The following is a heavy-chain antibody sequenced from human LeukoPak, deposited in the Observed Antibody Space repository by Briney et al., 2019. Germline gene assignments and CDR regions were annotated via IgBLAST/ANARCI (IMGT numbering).Heavy chain of an antibody. Sequence: SGRSLRGSCAASGFTVSSDGMSWFRQAPGKGLEWVGYIRSKAYGATIEYAASVKGRFTISRDDSKNTAYLQMNSLKTEDTAVYYCTRGRRDLEYWGQGTLVTVSS. V-gene: IGHV3-49*03. CDR3: TRGRRDLEY. J-gene: IGHJ4*02. CDR2: IRSKAYGATI. CDR1: GFTVSSDG.